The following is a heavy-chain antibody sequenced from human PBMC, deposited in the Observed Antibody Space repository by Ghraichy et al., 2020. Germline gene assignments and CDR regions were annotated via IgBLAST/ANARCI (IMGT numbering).Heavy chain of an antibody. J-gene: IGHJ2*01. D-gene: IGHD2-2*01. V-gene: IGHV3-9*01. Sequence: GGSLRLSCAASGFTFDDYAMHWVRQAPGKGLEWVSGISWNSGSIGYADSVKGRFTISRDNAKNSLYLQMNSLRAEDTALYYCAKDRSYCSSTSCSKVSYFDLWGRGTLVTVSS. CDR3: AKDRSYCSSTSCSKVSYFDL. CDR2: ISWNSGSI. CDR1: GFTFDDYA.